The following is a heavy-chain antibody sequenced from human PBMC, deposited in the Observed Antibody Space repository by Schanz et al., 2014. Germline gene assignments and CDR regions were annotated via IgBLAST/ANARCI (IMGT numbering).Heavy chain of an antibody. CDR3: ARDSLRGATGGYGMDV. Sequence: QVQLQESGPGLVKPSQTLSLTCTVSGGSVSSGGDYWSWIRQHPGKGLEWIGFISYSGSTYYNPSLKSRVTRSVDTSENQISLKVRSVTAADTAVYYCARDSLRGATGGYGMDVWGQGTTVTGSS. CDR2: ISYSGST. CDR1: GGSVSSGGDY. J-gene: IGHJ6*02. V-gene: IGHV4-31*03. D-gene: IGHD2-8*02.